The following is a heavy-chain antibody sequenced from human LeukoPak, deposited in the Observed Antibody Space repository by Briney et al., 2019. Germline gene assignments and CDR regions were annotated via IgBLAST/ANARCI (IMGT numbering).Heavy chain of an antibody. CDR3: ARDAIVVVPAAIVGMDV. V-gene: IGHV1-18*04. CDR1: GYTFTSYG. J-gene: IGHJ6*04. D-gene: IGHD2-2*01. CDR2: ISAYNGNT. Sequence: ASVKVSCKASGYTFTSYGISWVRQAPGQGVEWMGWISAYNGNTNYAQKLQGRVTMTTDTSTSTAYMELRSLRSDDTAVYYCARDAIVVVPAAIVGMDVWGKGTTVTVSS.